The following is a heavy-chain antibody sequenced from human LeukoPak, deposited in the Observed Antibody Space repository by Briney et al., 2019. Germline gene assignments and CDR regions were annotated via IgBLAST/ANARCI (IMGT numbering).Heavy chain of an antibody. CDR3: ARASSSSCDS. Sequence: GSLLLSCASSGFTFSSYWMHWVRPARAKGLVWVSRINTDGSGTIYADPVKGRFTISRDNAKNTLYLQMNSLRAEDTAVYYCARASSSSCDSWGQGTLVTVSS. J-gene: IGHJ4*02. D-gene: IGHD6-13*01. CDR2: INTDGSGT. V-gene: IGHV3-74*01. CDR1: GFTFSSYW.